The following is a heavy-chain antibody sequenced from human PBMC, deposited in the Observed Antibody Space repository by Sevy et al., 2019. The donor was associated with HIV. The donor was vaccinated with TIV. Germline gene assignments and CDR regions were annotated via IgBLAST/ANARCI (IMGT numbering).Heavy chain of an antibody. CDR2: IYYNGNT. CDR3: ARGTSDGYNLYFDS. CDR1: DGSMSSYY. V-gene: IGHV4-59*01. D-gene: IGHD5-12*01. Sequence: SETLSLTCTVSDGSMSSYYWSWIRQPPGKGLEWIGYIYYNGNTNYNPSLESRVTMSIHKSMRNFSLKLMSVTAADTAIYYCARGTSDGYNLYFDSWGQGTLVTVSS. J-gene: IGHJ4*02.